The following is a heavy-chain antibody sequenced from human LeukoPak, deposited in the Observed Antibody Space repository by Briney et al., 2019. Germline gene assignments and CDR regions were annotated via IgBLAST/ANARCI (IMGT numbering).Heavy chain of an antibody. J-gene: IGHJ6*02. V-gene: IGHV4-59*01. CDR2: IYDSGST. CDR1: GGSISSYY. Sequence: PSETLSLTCTVSGGSISSYYRSWIRQPPGKGLEWIGYIYDSGSTDYNPSLKSRVTISVDTSKKQFSLRLSSVTAADTAVYYCARSTWGSSSWYYYGMDVWGQGTTVTVSS. CDR3: ARSTWGSSSWYYYGMDV. D-gene: IGHD6-6*01.